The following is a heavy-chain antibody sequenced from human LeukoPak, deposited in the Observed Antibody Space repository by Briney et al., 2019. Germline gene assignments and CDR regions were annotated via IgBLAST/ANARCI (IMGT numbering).Heavy chain of an antibody. Sequence: SETLSLTCTVSGGSISSGSYYWGWIRQPPGKGLEWIGSIYYSGSTYYNPSLKSRVTISVDTSKNQFSLKLSSVTAADTAVYYCASNDSSGYYDAFDIWGQGTMVTVSS. CDR1: GGSISSGSYY. CDR3: ASNDSSGYYDAFDI. D-gene: IGHD3-22*01. CDR2: IYYSGST. V-gene: IGHV4-39*01. J-gene: IGHJ3*02.